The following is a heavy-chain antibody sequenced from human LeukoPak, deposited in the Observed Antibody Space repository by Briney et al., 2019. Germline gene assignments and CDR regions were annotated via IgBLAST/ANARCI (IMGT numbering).Heavy chain of an antibody. V-gene: IGHV1-18*01. J-gene: IGHJ6*03. D-gene: IGHD4-17*01. CDR3: ARASTVTTPDYYYYYMDV. CDR2: ISAYNGNT. CDR1: GYTFTSYG. Sequence: ASVKVSCKASGYTFTSYGISWVRQAPGQGLEWMGWISAYNGNTNYAQKLQGRVTMTTDTSTSTAYMELRSLRSDDTAVYYCARASTVTTPDYYYYYMDVWGKGTTVTVSS.